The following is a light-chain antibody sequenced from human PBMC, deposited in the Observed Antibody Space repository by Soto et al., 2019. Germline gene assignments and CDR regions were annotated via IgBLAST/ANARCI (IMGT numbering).Light chain of an antibody. CDR1: SSDVGGYNY. J-gene: IGLJ2*01. CDR2: DVS. CDR3: SSYAGSNNLV. Sequence: QSALTQPPSASGSPGQSVTISCTGTSSDVGGYNYVSCYQQPPGKAPKLMIYDVSKRPSGVPGLFSGSKSGNTASLTVSGLQAEDEADYYCSSYAGSNNLVFGGGTKLTVL. V-gene: IGLV2-8*01.